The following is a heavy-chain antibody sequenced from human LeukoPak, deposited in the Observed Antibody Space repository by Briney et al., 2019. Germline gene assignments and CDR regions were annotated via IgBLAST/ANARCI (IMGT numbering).Heavy chain of an antibody. Sequence: GGSLRLSCAASGFTFSSYAMSWVRQAPGKGLEWVSVISGSGGSTYYADSVKGRFTISRDNSKNTLYLQMNSLRAEDTAVYYCARGYDSSGYYEGPYDYWGQGTLVTVSS. CDR2: ISGSGGST. CDR3: ARGYDSSGYYEGPYDY. CDR1: GFTFSSYA. D-gene: IGHD3-22*01. V-gene: IGHV3-23*01. J-gene: IGHJ4*02.